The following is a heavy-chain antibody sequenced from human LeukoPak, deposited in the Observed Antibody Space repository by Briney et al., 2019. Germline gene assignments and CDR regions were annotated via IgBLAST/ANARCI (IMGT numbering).Heavy chain of an antibody. CDR2: ISAYNGNT. D-gene: IGHD6-25*01. J-gene: IGHJ4*02. CDR1: VYTFTSYG. V-gene: IGHV1-18*01. Sequence: ASVKVSCKASVYTFTSYGISWVRQAPGQGLEWMGWISAYNGNTNYAQKLQGRVTMTTDTSTSTAYMELRSLRSDDTAVYYCARVSIAAYYFDYWGQGTLVTVSS. CDR3: ARVSIAAYYFDY.